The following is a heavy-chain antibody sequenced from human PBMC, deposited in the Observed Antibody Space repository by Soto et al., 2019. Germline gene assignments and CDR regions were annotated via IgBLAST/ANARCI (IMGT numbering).Heavy chain of an antibody. D-gene: IGHD1-1*01. J-gene: IGHJ5*02. V-gene: IGHV1-46*01. CDR1: GYTFTRYY. Sequence: QVQLVQSGAEVKKPGSSVMVYCQAAGYTFTRYYMHCVRPDPGQGLAWMGILNPTGGSTGYEQKFQCRVTITRETATRTVYMALRCPSSEAKAVYFCASHPLGRGTTNYDWFCPSCQG. CDR3: ASHPLGRGTTNYDWFCP. CDR2: LNPTGGST.